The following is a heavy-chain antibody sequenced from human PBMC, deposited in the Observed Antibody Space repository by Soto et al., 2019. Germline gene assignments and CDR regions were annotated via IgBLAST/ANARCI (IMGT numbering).Heavy chain of an antibody. Sequence: QVQLVESGGGVVQPGMYLRRSCAASGFTFSSYGMHWVRQAPGKWLEWVAGISYDGSNKYYADSVKGRFTSSRDNSKNTLYLTMNSLRPEDPDVYYCAKGMSYASSPGYYWGQGTLVTVSS. J-gene: IGHJ4*02. V-gene: IGHV3-30*18. D-gene: IGHD3-16*01. CDR1: GFTFSSYG. CDR3: AKGMSYASSPGYY. CDR2: ISYDGSNK.